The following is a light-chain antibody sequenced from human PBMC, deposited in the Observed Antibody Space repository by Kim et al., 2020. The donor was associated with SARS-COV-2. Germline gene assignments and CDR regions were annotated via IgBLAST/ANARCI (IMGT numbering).Light chain of an antibody. Sequence: SYELTQPPSVSVAPGKTASITCGGNNIASKTVHWYQQRPGQPPVLVVYYDRDRPSGIPERFSGSNSGNTATLTISRVEAGDEADYYCQVWDSTNDHPVFGGGTQLTVL. CDR1: NIASKT. CDR2: YDR. J-gene: IGLJ2*01. V-gene: IGLV3-21*04. CDR3: QVWDSTNDHPV.